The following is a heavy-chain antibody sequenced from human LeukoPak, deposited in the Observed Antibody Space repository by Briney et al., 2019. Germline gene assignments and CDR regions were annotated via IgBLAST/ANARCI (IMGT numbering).Heavy chain of an antibody. Sequence: SETLSLTCTVSGGSISSGGYYWSWIRQHPGKGLEWIGYIYYSGSTYYNPSLKSRVTISVDTSKNQFSLKLSSVTAADTAVYYCARGYGGNFSLPDYFDYWGQGTLVTVSS. CDR2: IYYSGST. D-gene: IGHD4-23*01. CDR1: GGSISSGGYY. V-gene: IGHV4-31*03. CDR3: ARGYGGNFSLPDYFDY. J-gene: IGHJ4*02.